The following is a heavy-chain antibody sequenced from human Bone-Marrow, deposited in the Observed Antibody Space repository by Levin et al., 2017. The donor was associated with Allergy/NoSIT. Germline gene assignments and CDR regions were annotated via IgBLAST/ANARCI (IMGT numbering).Heavy chain of an antibody. Sequence: GGSLRLSCAASGFTFSDYYMSWIRQAPGKGLEWVSYIATSGSTIYYADSVKGRFTISRDDAKKSLYLQMNSLRVEDTAVYYCASALDWLFSPHFVTWGPGTLVTVSS. V-gene: IGHV3-11*01. CDR1: GFTFSDYY. J-gene: IGHJ4*02. D-gene: IGHD3-9*01. CDR2: IATSGSTI. CDR3: ASALDWLFSPHFVT.